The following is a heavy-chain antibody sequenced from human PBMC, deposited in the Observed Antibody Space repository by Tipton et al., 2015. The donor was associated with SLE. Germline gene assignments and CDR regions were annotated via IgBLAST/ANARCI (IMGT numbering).Heavy chain of an antibody. Sequence: TLSLTCTVSGGSISGYYWNWIRQPPGKGLEWIANIYYSGSPYYNPSLKSRATISVNTSKNQFSLKLISVTAADTAVYYCVRGPRGSSGYPSWGRGTLVTVSS. J-gene: IGHJ4*02. CDR2: IYYSGSP. CDR3: VRGPRGSSGYPS. D-gene: IGHD3-22*01. CDR1: GGSISGYY. V-gene: IGHV4-59*12.